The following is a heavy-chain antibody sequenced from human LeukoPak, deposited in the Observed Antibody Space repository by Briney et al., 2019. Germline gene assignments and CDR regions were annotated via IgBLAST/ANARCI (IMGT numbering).Heavy chain of an antibody. CDR3: ARESFAARWD. CDR1: GFTFSSYD. D-gene: IGHD6-6*01. Sequence: GGSLRLSCAASGFTFSSYDMHWVRQATGKGLEWVSVIGTAGDTYYPGSVKGRFTISRENAKNSLYLQMNSLRAGDTAVYCCARESFAARWDWGQGTLVTVSS. J-gene: IGHJ4*02. CDR2: IGTAGDT. V-gene: IGHV3-13*01.